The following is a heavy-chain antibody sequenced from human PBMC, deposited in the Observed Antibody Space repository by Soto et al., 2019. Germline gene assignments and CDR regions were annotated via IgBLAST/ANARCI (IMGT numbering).Heavy chain of an antibody. J-gene: IGHJ4*02. CDR1: GGTFSSYT. Sequence: ASVKVSCKASGGTFSSYTISWVRQAPGQGLEWMGRIIPILGIANYAQKFQGRVTITADKSTSTAYMELSSLRSEDTAVYYCARSPLGYSGYQGYFDYWGQGTLVTVSS. CDR2: IIPILGIA. D-gene: IGHD5-12*01. CDR3: ARSPLGYSGYQGYFDY. V-gene: IGHV1-69*02.